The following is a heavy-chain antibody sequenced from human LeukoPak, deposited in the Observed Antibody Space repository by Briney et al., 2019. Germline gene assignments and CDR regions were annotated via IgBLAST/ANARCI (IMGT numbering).Heavy chain of an antibody. Sequence: GGSLRLSCAASGFTFSGSAMHWVRQAPGKGLEWVAFIRYDGSNKYYADSVKGRFTISRDNSKNTVYLQMSSLRPEDTAVYYCAKDLPAAYFDSWGQGTLVTVSS. CDR2: IRYDGSNK. V-gene: IGHV3-30*02. D-gene: IGHD2-2*01. CDR3: AKDLPAAYFDS. CDR1: GFTFSGSA. J-gene: IGHJ4*02.